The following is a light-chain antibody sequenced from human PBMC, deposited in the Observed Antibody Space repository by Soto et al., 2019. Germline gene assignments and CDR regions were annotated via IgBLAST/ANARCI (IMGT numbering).Light chain of an antibody. J-gene: IGLJ1*01. Sequence: QSALTQPASVSGSPGQSITISCTGTSSDVGGYNYVSWYQQHPGKAPKLMIYAVTDRPSGVSSRFSGSKSGNTASLTISGLRAEDEDDYYCSSYTSSSTLFGTGTKV. CDR3: SSYTSSSTL. V-gene: IGLV2-14*01. CDR1: SSDVGGYNY. CDR2: AVT.